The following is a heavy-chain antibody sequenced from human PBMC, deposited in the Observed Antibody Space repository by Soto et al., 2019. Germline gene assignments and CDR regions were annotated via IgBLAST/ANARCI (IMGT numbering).Heavy chain of an antibody. V-gene: IGHV4-59*08. CDR2: IYYSGST. D-gene: IGHD3-3*01. CDR3: ARFGKKADIWSDKEYYYYYMDV. Sequence: SETLSLTCTVSGGSISSYYWSWIRQPPGKGLEWIGYIYYSGSTNYNPSLKSRVTISVDTSKNQFSLKLSSVTAADTAVYYCARFGKKADIWSDKEYYYYYMDVWGKGTTVTVSS. J-gene: IGHJ6*03. CDR1: GGSISSYY.